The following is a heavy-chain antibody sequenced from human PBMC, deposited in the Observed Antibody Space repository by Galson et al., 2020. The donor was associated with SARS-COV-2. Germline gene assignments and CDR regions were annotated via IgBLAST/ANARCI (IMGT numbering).Heavy chain of an antibody. CDR1: GCSISSYY. V-gene: IGHV4-59*01. CDR2: IYYSGST. D-gene: IGHD3-10*01. Sequence: SETLSLTCTVSGCSISSYYWSWIRQPPGKGLEWIGYIYYSGSTNYNPSLKSRVTISVDTSKNQFSLKLSSVTAADTAVYYCARGFDYWGQGTLVTVSS. J-gene: IGHJ4*02. CDR3: ARGFDY.